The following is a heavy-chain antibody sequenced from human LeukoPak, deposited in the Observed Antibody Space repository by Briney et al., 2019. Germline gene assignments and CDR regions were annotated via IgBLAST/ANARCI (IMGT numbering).Heavy chain of an antibody. D-gene: IGHD6-6*01. J-gene: IGHJ6*02. CDR3: ASLLEYSSSSPYYYYGMDV. CDR1: GGSVSSYY. V-gene: IGHV4-59*08. Sequence: PSETLSLTCTVSGGSVSSYYWSWIRQPPGKGLEWIGYIYYSGSTNYNPSLKSRVTISLDTSKNQFSLKLSSVTAADTAVYYCASLLEYSSSSPYYYYGMDVWGQGTTVTVSS. CDR2: IYYSGST.